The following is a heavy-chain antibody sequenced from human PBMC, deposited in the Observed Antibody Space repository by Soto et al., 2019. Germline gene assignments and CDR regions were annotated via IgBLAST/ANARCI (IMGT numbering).Heavy chain of an antibody. CDR2: LYYSGSA. D-gene: IGHD5-12*01. CDR1: AASSGRSSYF. V-gene: IGHV4-39*01. CDR3: ARRDRGGNGGESFPF. J-gene: IGHJ4*02. Sequence: KPSETLSLTCTVSAASSGRSSYFWGWIRQPPGKGLEWIGSLYYSGSAYYNPSLYSRVTISADTSKNLLSLKLRSVTAADTAVYYCARRDRGGNGGESFPFWGQGTLVTVSS.